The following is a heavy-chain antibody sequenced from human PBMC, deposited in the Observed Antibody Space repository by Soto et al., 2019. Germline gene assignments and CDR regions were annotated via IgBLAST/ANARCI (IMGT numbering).Heavy chain of an antibody. CDR3: AKGSTQRWLQTFDI. CDR1: GFTFSSYG. CDR2: ISYDGSNK. D-gene: IGHD5-12*01. V-gene: IGHV3-33*05. J-gene: IGHJ3*02. Sequence: LRLSCAASGFTFSSYGMHWVRQAPGKGLEWVAVISYDGSNKYYADSVKGRFTISRDNSKNTLYLQMNSLRAEDTAVYYCAKGSTQRWLQTFDIWGQGTMVTVSS.